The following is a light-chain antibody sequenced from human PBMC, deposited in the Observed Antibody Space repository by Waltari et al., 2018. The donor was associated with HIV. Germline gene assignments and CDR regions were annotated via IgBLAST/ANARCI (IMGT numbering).Light chain of an antibody. CDR3: SSYAGSNNLI. Sequence: QSALTPPLSASGSPGQSVTIPCNATISDVGGYDSVSWYQQHPGKAPKLMRYDVTKRPSGVPDRFAGSKSGSTASLTLSGLQAEDEADYYCSSYAGSNNLIFGGGTKLTVL. V-gene: IGLV2-8*01. CDR1: ISDVGGYDS. CDR2: DVT. J-gene: IGLJ2*01.